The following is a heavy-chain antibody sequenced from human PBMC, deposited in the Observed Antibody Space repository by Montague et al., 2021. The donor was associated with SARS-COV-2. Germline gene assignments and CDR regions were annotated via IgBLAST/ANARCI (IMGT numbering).Heavy chain of an antibody. CDR1: GGSISSFY. CDR3: TRHYSATFPAVY. V-gene: IGHV4-59*08. Sequence: SETLSLTCTVSGGSISSFYWSWFRQPPGKGLELIGYISDSGSTNYNPSLTSRVTMSVDTSKNQFSLKVNSVTAADTAVYYCTRHYSATFPAVYWGQGTLVTVSS. D-gene: IGHD2-15*01. CDR2: ISDSGST. J-gene: IGHJ4*02.